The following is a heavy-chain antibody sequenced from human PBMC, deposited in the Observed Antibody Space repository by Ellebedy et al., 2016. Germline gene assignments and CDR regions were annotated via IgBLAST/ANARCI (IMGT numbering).Heavy chain of an antibody. CDR2: ISSSSSTI. Sequence: GGSLRLXXAASGFTFSSYSMNWVRQAPGKGLEWVSYISSSSSTIYYADSVKGRFTISRDNAKNSLYLQMNSLRDEDTAVYYCARVDYDILTGILDYWGQGTLVTVSS. CDR3: ARVDYDILTGILDY. V-gene: IGHV3-48*02. J-gene: IGHJ4*02. CDR1: GFTFSSYS. D-gene: IGHD3-9*01.